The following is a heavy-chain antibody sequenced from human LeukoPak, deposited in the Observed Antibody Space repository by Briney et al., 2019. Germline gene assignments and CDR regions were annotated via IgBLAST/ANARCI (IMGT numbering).Heavy chain of an antibody. V-gene: IGHV1-69*13. CDR1: GYTFTSYG. J-gene: IGHJ4*02. CDR2: IIPIFGTA. CDR3: ARGGYSYGRMTIDY. D-gene: IGHD5-18*01. Sequence: SVKVSCKASGYTFTSYGISWVRQAPGQGLEWMGGIIPIFGTANYAQKFQGRVTITADESTSTAYMELSSLRSEDTAVYYCARGGYSYGRMTIDYWGQGTLVTVSS.